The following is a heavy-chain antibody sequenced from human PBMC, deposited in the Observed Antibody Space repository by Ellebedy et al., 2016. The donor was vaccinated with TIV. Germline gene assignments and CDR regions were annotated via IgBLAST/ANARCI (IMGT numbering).Heavy chain of an antibody. CDR3: ARGHSSSWYWGLDV. D-gene: IGHD6-13*01. J-gene: IGHJ4*02. CDR1: GGTFSSYA. Sequence: SVKVSXXASGGTFSSYAISWVRQAPGQGLEWMGGIIPIFGTANYAQKFQGRVTITADKSTSTAYMELSSLRSEDTAVYYCARGHSSSWYWGLDVWGQGTLVTVSS. CDR2: IIPIFGTA. V-gene: IGHV1-69*06.